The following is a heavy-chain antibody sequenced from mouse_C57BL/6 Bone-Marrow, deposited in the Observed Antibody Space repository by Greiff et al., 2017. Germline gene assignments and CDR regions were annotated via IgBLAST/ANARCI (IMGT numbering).Heavy chain of an antibody. CDR1: GFTFSDYY. D-gene: IGHD5-1*01. CDR2: ISNGGGST. J-gene: IGHJ2*01. CDR3: ARQGVPTPLDY. Sequence: EVKLVESGGGLVQPGGSLKLSCAASGFTFSDYYMYWVRQTPEKRLEWVAYISNGGGSTYYPDTVKGRFTISRDNAKNTLYLQMSRLKSEDTAMYYCARQGVPTPLDYWGQGTTLTVSS. V-gene: IGHV5-12*01.